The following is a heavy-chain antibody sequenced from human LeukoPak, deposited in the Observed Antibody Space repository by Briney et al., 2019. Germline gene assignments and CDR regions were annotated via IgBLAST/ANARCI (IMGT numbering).Heavy chain of an antibody. Sequence: SETLSLTCTVSGGSISSSSYYWGWIRQPPGKGLEWIGSIYYSGSTYYNPSLKNRVTISVDTSKNQFSLKLSSVTAADTAVYYCARPSSIAADNWFDPWGQGTLVTVSS. J-gene: IGHJ5*02. CDR2: IYYSGST. CDR3: ARPSSIAADNWFDP. D-gene: IGHD6-13*01. V-gene: IGHV4-39*01. CDR1: GGSISSSSYY.